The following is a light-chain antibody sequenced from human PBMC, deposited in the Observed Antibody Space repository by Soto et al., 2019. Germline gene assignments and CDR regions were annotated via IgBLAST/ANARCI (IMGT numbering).Light chain of an antibody. J-gene: IGKJ2*01. CDR1: QSISSW. CDR3: QQYNSYSPYT. V-gene: IGKV1-5*01. Sequence: DIQMTQSPSTLSASVGDRVTITCRASQSISSWLAWYQQKPGKAPKLLIYDASSLESGVPSRFSGSGSGTEFTLTISSLQPDDFATYSCQQYNSYSPYTFGQGTNLEIK. CDR2: DAS.